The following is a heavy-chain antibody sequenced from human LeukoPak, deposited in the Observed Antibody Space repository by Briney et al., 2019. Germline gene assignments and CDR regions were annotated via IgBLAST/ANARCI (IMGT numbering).Heavy chain of an antibody. CDR2: ISWNSGSI. CDR3: ANDSGVAGNYFDY. V-gene: IGHV3-9*01. D-gene: IGHD6-19*01. Sequence: GRSLRLSCAASGFTFDDYAMHWVRQAPGKGLEWVSGISWNSGSIGYADSVKGRFTISRDNAKNSLYLQMNSLRAEDTALYYCANDSGVAGNYFDYWGQGTLVTVSS. J-gene: IGHJ4*02. CDR1: GFTFDDYA.